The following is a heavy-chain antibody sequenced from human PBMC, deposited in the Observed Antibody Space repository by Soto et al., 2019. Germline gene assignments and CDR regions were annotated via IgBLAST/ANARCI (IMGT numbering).Heavy chain of an antibody. Sequence: GGSLRLSCAASGFTFSSYAMSWVRQAPGKGLEWVSAISGSGGSTYYADSVKGRFTISRDNSKNTLYLQMNSLRAEDTAVYYCAGPRFGEDYYYYYMDVWGKGTTVTVSS. D-gene: IGHD3-10*01. CDR2: ISGSGGST. CDR3: AGPRFGEDYYYYYMDV. CDR1: GFTFSSYA. J-gene: IGHJ6*03. V-gene: IGHV3-23*01.